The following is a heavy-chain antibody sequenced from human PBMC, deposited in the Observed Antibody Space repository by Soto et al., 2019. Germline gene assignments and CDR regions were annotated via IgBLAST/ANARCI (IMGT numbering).Heavy chain of an antibody. CDR2: ISGYNGNT. V-gene: IGHV1-18*01. CDR3: ARDDYRNSVGFDP. Sequence: ASVKVSCKASGYTFTAYRVTWVRQAPGQGLEWLGWISGYNGNTEYAQSLQGRVTMTIDRTTNTAYMELRSLRSDDTAVYYCARDDYRNSVGFDPWGQGTLVTVSS. J-gene: IGHJ5*02. D-gene: IGHD3-16*02. CDR1: GYTFTAYR.